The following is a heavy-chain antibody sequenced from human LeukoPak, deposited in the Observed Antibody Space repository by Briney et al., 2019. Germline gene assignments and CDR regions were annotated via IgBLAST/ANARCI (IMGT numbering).Heavy chain of an antibody. CDR3: ARLQYCSGTSCYWFDP. CDR2: IYHTGST. J-gene: IGHJ5*02. Sequence: SQTLSLTCDVSGGSISSGLYSWSWIRQPLGKGLEWIGYIYHTGSTYYNPSLKSRVTISVDTSKNQFSLRLSSVTAADTAVYYCARLQYCSGTSCYWFDPWGQGTLVTVSS. D-gene: IGHD2-2*01. V-gene: IGHV4-30-2*01. CDR1: GGSISSGLYS.